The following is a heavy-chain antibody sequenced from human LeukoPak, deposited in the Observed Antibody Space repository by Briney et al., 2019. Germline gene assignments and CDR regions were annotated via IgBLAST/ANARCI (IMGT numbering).Heavy chain of an antibody. D-gene: IGHD3-10*01. Sequence: ASVKVSCKASEYTFTSYYIHWVRQAPGQGLEWMGRINPSGGSTSYAQKFQGRVTMTRDTSTSTVYMELSSLRSEDTAVYYCASARTSYGSGSYYPGGAFDIWGQGTMVTVSS. J-gene: IGHJ3*02. CDR3: ASARTSYGSGSYYPGGAFDI. V-gene: IGHV1-46*03. CDR2: INPSGGST. CDR1: EYTFTSYY.